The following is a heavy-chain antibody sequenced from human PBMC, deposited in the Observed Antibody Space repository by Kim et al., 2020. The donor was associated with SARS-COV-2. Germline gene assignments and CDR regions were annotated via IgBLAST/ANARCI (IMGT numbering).Heavy chain of an antibody. J-gene: IGHJ4*01. V-gene: IGHV3-11*01. CDR3: ARGLYDSGTYWSWPFDC. CDR1: GFTFSDYY. Sequence: GGSLRLSCEASGFTFSDYYMTWIRQAPGKGLEWISYINSRGLSIKYADSVKGRFSISRDNAKNSLYLEMNSLRAEDTAVYYCARGLYDSGTYWSWPFDCWGHGTLVTVSS. CDR2: INSRGLSI. D-gene: IGHD3-16*01.